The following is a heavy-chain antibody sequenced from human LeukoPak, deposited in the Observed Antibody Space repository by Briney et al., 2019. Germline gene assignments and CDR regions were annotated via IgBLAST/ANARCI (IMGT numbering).Heavy chain of an antibody. V-gene: IGHV3-48*01. CDR1: GFTFSSYA. CDR3: ATVPDPIQGPTY. D-gene: IGHD2-2*02. CDR2: ISSSSSTI. Sequence: PGGSLRLSCVASGFTFSSYAMSWVRQAPGKGLEWVSYISSSSSTIYYADSVKGRFTISRDNAKNSLYLQMNSLRAEDTAVYYCATVPDPIQGPTYWGQGTLVTVSS. J-gene: IGHJ4*02.